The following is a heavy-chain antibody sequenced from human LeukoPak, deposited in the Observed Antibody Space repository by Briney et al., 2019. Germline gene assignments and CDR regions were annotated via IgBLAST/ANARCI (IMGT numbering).Heavy chain of an antibody. J-gene: IGHJ6*04. V-gene: IGHV4-34*01. D-gene: IGHD3-10*01. CDR3: AREIRSYGSGSYYNRGYYYYYGMDV. CDR1: GGSFSGYY. CDR2: INHSGST. Sequence: SETLSLTCAVYGGSFSGYYWSWTRHPPAKALECSGEINHSGSTNHNPSLKGRVTISVDTSKNQFSLKLSSVTAADTAVYYCAREIRSYGSGSYYNRGYYYYYGMDVWGKGTTVTVSS.